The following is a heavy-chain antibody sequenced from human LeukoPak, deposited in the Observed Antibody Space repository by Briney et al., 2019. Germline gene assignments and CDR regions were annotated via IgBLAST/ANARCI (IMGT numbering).Heavy chain of an antibody. CDR3: ARHSGYYYDSSGREDY. Sequence: NAGESLKISCKGSGYSFTSYWISWVRQMPGKGLEWMGRIDPSDSYTNYSPSFQGHVTISADKSISTAYLQWSSLKASDTAMYYCARHSGYYYDSSGREDYWGQGTLVTVSS. J-gene: IGHJ4*02. CDR1: GYSFTSYW. D-gene: IGHD3-22*01. CDR2: IDPSDSYT. V-gene: IGHV5-10-1*01.